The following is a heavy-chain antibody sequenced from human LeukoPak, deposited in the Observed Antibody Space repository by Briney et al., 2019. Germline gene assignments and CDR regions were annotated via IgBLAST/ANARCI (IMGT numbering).Heavy chain of an antibody. V-gene: IGHV4-59*08. CDR1: GGSIGSYY. Sequence: PSETLSLTCTVSGGSIGSYYWSWIRQPPGKGLEWIGYIYYSGSTNYNPSLKSRVTISVDTSKNQFSLKLSSVTAADTAVYYCATQGYYYMDVWGKGTTVTVSS. CDR2: IYYSGST. CDR3: ATQGYYYMDV. J-gene: IGHJ6*03.